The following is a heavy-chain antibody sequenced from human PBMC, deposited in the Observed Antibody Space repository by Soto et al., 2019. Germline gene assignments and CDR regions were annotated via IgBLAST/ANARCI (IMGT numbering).Heavy chain of an antibody. J-gene: IGHJ3*01. V-gene: IGHV5-51*01. CDR3: ARTWASSGWHGDAFDV. CDR2: IYPGDSDT. CDR1: GYTFNTYW. D-gene: IGHD6-19*01. Sequence: GESLKISCKGSGYTFNTYWIGWVRQMPGKGLEWMGIIYPGDSDTRYSPSFQGQVTISADKSFSTAYLQWSSLRASDTAIYYCARTWASSGWHGDAFDVWGLGTMVTVSS.